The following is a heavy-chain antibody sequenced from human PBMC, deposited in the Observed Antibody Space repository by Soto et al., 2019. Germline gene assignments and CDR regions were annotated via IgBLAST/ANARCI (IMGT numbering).Heavy chain of an antibody. CDR3: ERVGYYNHHLAY. V-gene: IGHV4-34*01. J-gene: IGHJ4*02. CDR2: INHSGST. D-gene: IGHD3-10*01. Sequence: SETLSLTCAVYGGSFSGYYWSWIRQPPGKGLEWIGEINHSGSTNYNPSLKSRVTISVDTSKNQFSLKLSSVTAADTAVYYCERVGYYNHHLAYWGQGTLVTVSS. CDR1: GGSFSGYY.